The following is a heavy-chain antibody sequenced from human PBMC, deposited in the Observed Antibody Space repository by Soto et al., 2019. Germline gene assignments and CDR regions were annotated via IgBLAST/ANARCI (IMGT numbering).Heavy chain of an antibody. CDR1: GFTFDDYA. CDR3: AKGLPGGSSKQAFDI. Sequence: GGSLRLSCAASGFTFDDYAMHWVRQAPGKGLEWVSGISWNSGSIGYADSVKGRFTISRDNAKNSLYLQMNSLRAEDTALYYCAKGLPGGSSKQAFDIWGQGTRVTVSS. J-gene: IGHJ3*02. D-gene: IGHD2-2*01. CDR2: ISWNSGSI. V-gene: IGHV3-9*01.